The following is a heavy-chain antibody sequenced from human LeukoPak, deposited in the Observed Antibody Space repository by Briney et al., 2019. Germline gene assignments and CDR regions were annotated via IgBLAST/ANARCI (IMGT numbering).Heavy chain of an antibody. V-gene: IGHV4-4*02. CDR3: ARYGLLWFGESIDAFDI. Sequence: PSGTLSLTCAVSGGSISSSNWWSWVRQPPGKGLEWIGEIYHSGSTNYNPSLKSRVTISVDKSKNQFSLKLSSVTAADTAVYYCARYGLLWFGESIDAFDIWGQGTMVTVSS. D-gene: IGHD3-10*01. CDR2: IYHSGST. J-gene: IGHJ3*02. CDR1: GGSISSSNW.